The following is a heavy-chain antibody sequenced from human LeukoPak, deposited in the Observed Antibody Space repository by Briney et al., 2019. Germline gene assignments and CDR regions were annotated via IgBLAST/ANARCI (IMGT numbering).Heavy chain of an antibody. D-gene: IGHD3-16*01. V-gene: IGHV3-7*03. J-gene: IGHJ6*02. CDR1: GFTFRSYW. Sequence: RGSLRLSCAASGFTFRSYWMNWARQAPGKGLEWVASINHNGNVNYYVDSVKGRFTISRDNAKNSLYLQMSNLRAEDTAVYFCARGGGLDVWGQGATVTVSS. CDR3: ARGGGLDV. CDR2: INHNGNVN.